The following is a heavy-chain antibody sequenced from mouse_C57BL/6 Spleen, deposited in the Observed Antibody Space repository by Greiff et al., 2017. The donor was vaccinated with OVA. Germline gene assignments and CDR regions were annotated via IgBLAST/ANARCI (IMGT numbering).Heavy chain of an antibody. J-gene: IGHJ4*01. CDR3: AFYYYGSSPYYYAMDY. V-gene: IGHV8-12*01. CDR2: IYWDDDK. CDR1: GFSLSTSGMG. D-gene: IGHD1-1*01. Sequence: QVTLKVCGPGILQSSQTLSLTCSFSGFSLSTSGMGVSWIRQPSGKGLEWLAHIYWDDDKRYNPSLKSRLTISKDTSRNQVFLKITSVDTADTATYYCAFYYYGSSPYYYAMDYWGQGTSVTVSS.